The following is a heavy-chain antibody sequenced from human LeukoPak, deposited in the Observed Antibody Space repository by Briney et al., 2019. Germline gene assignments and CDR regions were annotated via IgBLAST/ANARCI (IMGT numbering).Heavy chain of an antibody. CDR1: GGTFSSYA. V-gene: IGHV1-69*05. D-gene: IGHD3-10*01. J-gene: IGHJ4*02. CDR3: ARADITMVRGVYFDY. CDR2: IIPIFGTA. Sequence: WASVKVPCKASGGTFSSYAISWVRQAPGQGLEWMGRIIPIFGTANYAQKFQGRVTITTDESTSTAYMELSSLRSEDTAVYYCARADITMVRGVYFDYRGQGTLVTVSS.